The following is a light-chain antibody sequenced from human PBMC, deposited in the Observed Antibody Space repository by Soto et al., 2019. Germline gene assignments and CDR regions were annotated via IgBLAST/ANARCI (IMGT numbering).Light chain of an antibody. J-gene: IGKJ1*01. CDR2: GAS. V-gene: IGKV3-20*01. Sequence: EIVLTQSPGTLPLSPGERATLSCRASQSVSSSYLAWYQQKPGQAPRLLIYGASSRATGIPDRFSGSGSGTDFTLTISRLEPEDFAVYYCQQYGSSPWTFGQGTKVDSK. CDR1: QSVSSSY. CDR3: QQYGSSPWT.